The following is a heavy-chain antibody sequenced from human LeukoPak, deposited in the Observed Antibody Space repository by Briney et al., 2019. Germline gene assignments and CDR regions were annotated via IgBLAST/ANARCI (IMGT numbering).Heavy chain of an antibody. D-gene: IGHD2-21*02. Sequence: GGSLGLSCAASGFTFSSYSMNWVRQAPGKGLEWVSYISSSSSTIYYADSVKGRFTISRDNAKNSLYLQMNSLRAEDTAVYYCAKLAYCGGDCYQHGAFDIWGQGTMVTVSS. CDR1: GFTFSSYS. CDR3: AKLAYCGGDCYQHGAFDI. V-gene: IGHV3-48*01. J-gene: IGHJ3*02. CDR2: ISSSSSTI.